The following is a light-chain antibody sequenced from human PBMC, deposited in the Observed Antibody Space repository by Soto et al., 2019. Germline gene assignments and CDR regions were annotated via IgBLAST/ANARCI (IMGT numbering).Light chain of an antibody. Sequence: EIVLTQSPGTLSLSPGERATLSCRASQSVSRNYLVWYQQKPVQAPRLLIYGASGRATGIPDRFSGSGSGTDFTLTISRLEPEDFAVDYCQQYGSSPTTFGHGTKVEIK. V-gene: IGKV3-20*01. CDR1: QSVSRNY. J-gene: IGKJ1*01. CDR2: GAS. CDR3: QQYGSSPTT.